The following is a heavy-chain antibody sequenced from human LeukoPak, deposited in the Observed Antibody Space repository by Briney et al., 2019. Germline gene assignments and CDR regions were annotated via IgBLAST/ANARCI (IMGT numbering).Heavy chain of an antibody. Sequence: GASVKVSCKASGYTFTSYAMNWVRQAPGQGLEWMGWINPNSGGTNYAQKFQGRVTMTRDTSISTAYMELSRLRSDDTAVYYCASRRDSSNYPRDAFDIWGQGTLVTVSS. CDR2: INPNSGGT. CDR3: ASRRDSSNYPRDAFDI. V-gene: IGHV1-2*02. J-gene: IGHJ3*02. CDR1: GYTFTSYA. D-gene: IGHD3-22*01.